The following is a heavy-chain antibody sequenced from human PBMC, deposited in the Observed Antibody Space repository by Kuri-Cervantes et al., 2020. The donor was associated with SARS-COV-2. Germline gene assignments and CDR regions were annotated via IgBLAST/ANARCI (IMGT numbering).Heavy chain of an antibody. D-gene: IGHD6-13*01. CDR3: VQVDIATAGTNYYYYMDV. V-gene: IGHV4-39*01. J-gene: IGHJ6*03. CDR2: IYYSGST. Sequence: SETLSLTCTVSGGSISSSSYYWGWIRQPPGKGLEWIGSIYYSGSTYYNPSLKSRVTISVDTSKNQFSLKLSSVTAADTAVYCCVQVDIATAGTNYYYYMDVWGKGTTVTVSS. CDR1: GGSISSSSYY.